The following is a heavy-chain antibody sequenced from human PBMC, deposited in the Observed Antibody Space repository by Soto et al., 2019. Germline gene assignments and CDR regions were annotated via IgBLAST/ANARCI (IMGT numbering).Heavy chain of an antibody. V-gene: IGHV3-43*01. D-gene: IGHD6-19*01. Sequence: GGSLRPSCAASGFTFDDYTMHWVRQAPGKGLEWVSLISWDGGSTYYADSVKGRFTISRDNSKNSLYLQMNSLRTEDTALYYCAKDIAVAGTFYYYGMDVWGQGTTVTVSS. CDR2: ISWDGGST. CDR1: GFTFDDYT. J-gene: IGHJ6*02. CDR3: AKDIAVAGTFYYYGMDV.